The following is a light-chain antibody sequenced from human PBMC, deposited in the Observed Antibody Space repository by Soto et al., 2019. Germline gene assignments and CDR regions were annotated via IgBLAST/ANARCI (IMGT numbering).Light chain of an antibody. CDR1: QSVLTN. Sequence: EVLLTQSPASLCASPGESATLSCRASQSVLTNLAWYQQKPGQATRLLIYGASTRATGIPARFSGSGSGTEFTLTIRNLQSEDFAVYFCQQYHNWHPITFGQGTRLEIK. V-gene: IGKV3-15*01. J-gene: IGKJ5*01. CDR3: QQYHNWHPIT. CDR2: GAS.